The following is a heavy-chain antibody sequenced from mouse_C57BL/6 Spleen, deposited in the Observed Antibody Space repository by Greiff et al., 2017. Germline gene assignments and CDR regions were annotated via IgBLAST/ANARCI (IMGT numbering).Heavy chain of an antibody. Sequence: VQRQQSGAALVKPGASVKMSCKASGYTFTSYTMHWVKQRPGQGLEWIGYINPSSGYTKYNQKFKDKATLTADKSSSTAYLQLSSLTSEDSAVYYCACTGWDSFDYWGQGTTLTVSS. CDR2: INPSSGYT. CDR1: GYTFTSYT. D-gene: IGHD4-1*01. CDR3: ACTGWDSFDY. J-gene: IGHJ2*01. V-gene: IGHV1-4*01.